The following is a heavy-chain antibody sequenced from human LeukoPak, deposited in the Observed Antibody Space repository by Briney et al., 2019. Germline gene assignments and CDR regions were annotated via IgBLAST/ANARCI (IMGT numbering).Heavy chain of an antibody. J-gene: IGHJ4*02. Sequence: GGSLRLSCAAPGFTVVSNYMSWVRQAPGKGLEWVARLHPDGSERNYVGSVEGRFTVFGDNAKSSLFLQMHSLRVEDTAVYYCARGGYSFDYLGQGTLVTVPS. CDR2: LHPDGSER. CDR1: GFTVVSNY. V-gene: IGHV3-7*01. D-gene: IGHD5-12*01. CDR3: ARGGYSFDY.